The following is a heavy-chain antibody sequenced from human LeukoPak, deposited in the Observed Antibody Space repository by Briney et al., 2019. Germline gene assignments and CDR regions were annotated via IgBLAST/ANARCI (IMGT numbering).Heavy chain of an antibody. D-gene: IGHD3-16*01. CDR3: ARDFGETSLPNWFDP. V-gene: IGHV4-34*01. CDR2: TSHSDSP. Sequence: PSETLSLTCAVSGVSFSGYYWSWIRQSPGKGLEWIGSTSHSDSPYYNPSLESRVTISLDTSRNQFSLKLTSVTAADTAVYYCARDFGETSLPNWFDPWGQGTLVIVSS. J-gene: IGHJ5*02. CDR1: GVSFSGYY.